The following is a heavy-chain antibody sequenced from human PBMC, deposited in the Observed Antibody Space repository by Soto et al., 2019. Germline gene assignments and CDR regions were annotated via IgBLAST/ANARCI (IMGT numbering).Heavy chain of an antibody. J-gene: IGHJ4*02. CDR3: VRDLALMADY. D-gene: IGHD3-16*01. CDR2: ILYDGSKK. CDR1: GLNLNPYG. Sequence: PRGARRLPCFGSGLNLNPYGIFLVRQAPGKGLQWVAQILYDGSKKHYADSVGGRFTITGDNSKNTVYLQMDSLRVDDTAMYYCVRDLALMADYWGQGTLVTVSS. V-gene: IGHV3-30*03.